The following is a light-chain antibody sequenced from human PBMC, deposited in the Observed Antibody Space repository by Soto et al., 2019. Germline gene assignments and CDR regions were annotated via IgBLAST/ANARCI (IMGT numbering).Light chain of an antibody. V-gene: IGLV2-11*01. CDR2: DVN. CDR3: NSYATGNTRV. J-gene: IGLJ1*01. CDR1: SSDFGDYNY. Sequence: QSVLTQPRSVSGSPGQSVTISCTGISSDFGDYNYVSWYQQHPGKAPKLMIFDVNRRPSGVPDRFSDSKSGNTASLTISGLQAEDEADYYCNSYATGNTRVFGTGTKVTVL.